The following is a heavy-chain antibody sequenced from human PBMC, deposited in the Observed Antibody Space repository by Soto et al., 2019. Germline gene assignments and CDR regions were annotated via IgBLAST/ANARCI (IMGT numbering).Heavy chain of an antibody. D-gene: IGHD2-2*01. Sequence: ASVKVSCKTSGYTFSNYGITWVRQAPGQPLEWLGWISLYSDGTNYAQKFQGGVSMTTDTSTTTAYMELRSLRSDDTAVYYCARVVPGAEAWFGPWGQGTLVTVSS. J-gene: IGHJ5*02. CDR3: ARVVPGAEAWFGP. CDR1: GYTFSNYG. V-gene: IGHV1-18*01. CDR2: ISLYSDGT.